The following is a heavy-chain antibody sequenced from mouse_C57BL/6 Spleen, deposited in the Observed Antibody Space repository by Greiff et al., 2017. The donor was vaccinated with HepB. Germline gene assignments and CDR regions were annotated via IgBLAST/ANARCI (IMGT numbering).Heavy chain of an antibody. CDR2: IRSKSSNYAT. Sequence: EVQGVESGGGLVQPKGSLKLSCAASGFTFNTYAMHWVRQAPGKGLEWVARIRSKSSNYATYYADSVKDRFTISRDDSQSMLYLQMNNLKTEDTAMYYCVRDLPYYYGSSYWYFDVWGTGTTVTVSS. J-gene: IGHJ1*03. D-gene: IGHD1-1*01. V-gene: IGHV10-3*01. CDR1: GFTFNTYA. CDR3: VRDLPYYYGSSYWYFDV.